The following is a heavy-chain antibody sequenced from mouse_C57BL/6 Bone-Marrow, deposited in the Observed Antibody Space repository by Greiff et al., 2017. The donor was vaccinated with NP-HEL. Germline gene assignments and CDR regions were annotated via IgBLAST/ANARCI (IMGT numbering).Heavy chain of an antibody. CDR2: IDPSDSET. CDR3: ARWGLRRGAWFAY. V-gene: IGHV1-52*01. D-gene: IGHD2-4*01. CDR1: GYTFTSYW. Sequence: VQLQQSGAELVRPGSSVKLSCKASGYTFTSYWMHWVKQRPIQGLEWIGNIDPSDSETHYNQKFKDKATLTVDKSSSTAYMQLSSLTSEDSAVYYCARWGLRRGAWFAYWGQGTLVTVSA. J-gene: IGHJ3*01.